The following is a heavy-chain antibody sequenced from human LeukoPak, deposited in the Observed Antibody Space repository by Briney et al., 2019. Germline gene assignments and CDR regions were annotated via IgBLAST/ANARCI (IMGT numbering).Heavy chain of an antibody. CDR2: IKQDGSEK. D-gene: IGHD6-19*01. J-gene: IGHJ4*02. V-gene: IGHV3-7*05. Sequence: GGSLRLSCAASGFTFSTYWMSWVRQAPGQGLEWVANIKQDGSEKYYVDSVKGRFTISRDNANNSLYLQMNSLRAEDTAVYYCARDYPPPPVAGPSYFDFWGLGTLVTVSS. CDR3: ARDYPPPPVAGPSYFDF. CDR1: GFTFSTYW.